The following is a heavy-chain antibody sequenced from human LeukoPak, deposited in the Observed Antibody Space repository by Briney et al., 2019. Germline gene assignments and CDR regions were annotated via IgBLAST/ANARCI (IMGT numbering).Heavy chain of an antibody. D-gene: IGHD6-13*01. V-gene: IGHV4-34*01. J-gene: IGHJ4*02. CDR3: ARAPAAAGTIDY. Sequence: SETLSLTCVVYGGSFSGHYWTWIRQPPGKGLEWIGEINHSGSTNYNSSLKSRVTISVDTSRHQFSLKLRSLTSADTAVYYCARAPAAAGTIDYWGQGTLVTVSS. CDR1: GGSFSGHY. CDR2: INHSGST.